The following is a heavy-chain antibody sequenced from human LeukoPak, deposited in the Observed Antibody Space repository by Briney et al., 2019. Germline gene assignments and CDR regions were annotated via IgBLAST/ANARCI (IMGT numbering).Heavy chain of an antibody. J-gene: IGHJ3*02. V-gene: IGHV3-53*01. CDR3: ARGRGEDAFDI. D-gene: IGHD3-16*01. Sequence: GGSLRLSCTASGFTVSSNYMSWVRQAPGKGLEWVSVIRSDGSTNHADSVKGRFTISRDNSKNTLYLQMNNLRAEDTAMYYCARGRGEDAFDIWGQGTMVTVSS. CDR2: IRSDGST. CDR1: GFTVSSNY.